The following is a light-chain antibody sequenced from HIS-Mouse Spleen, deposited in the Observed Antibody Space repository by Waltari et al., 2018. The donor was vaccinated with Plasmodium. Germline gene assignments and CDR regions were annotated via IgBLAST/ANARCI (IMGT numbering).Light chain of an antibody. J-gene: IGLJ2*01. CDR1: ALPKQY. Sequence: SYELTQPPSVSVSPGQTARITCSGDALPKQYAYWYQQKPGQAPALVIYKDSERPAGFPDRFSGTSSGTTVTLTISGVQAEDEDDYYCQSADSSGTYRVFGGGTTLTVL. CDR2: KDS. CDR3: QSADSSGTYRV. V-gene: IGLV3-25*03.